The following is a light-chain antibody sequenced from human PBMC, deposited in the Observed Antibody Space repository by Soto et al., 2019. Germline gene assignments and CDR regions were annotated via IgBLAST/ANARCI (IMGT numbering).Light chain of an antibody. CDR1: QTVSRMY. CDR3: QQYDKWPRT. V-gene: IGKV3D-7*01. Sequence: EIVLTQSPVTLSLSPGERATLSCRASQTVSRMYLSWFQQKPGQAPRLLMYGASTRATGVPARFSGSGSGTEFTLTISNLQSEDFAVYHCQQYDKWPRTFGQGTKVEI. CDR2: GAS. J-gene: IGKJ1*01.